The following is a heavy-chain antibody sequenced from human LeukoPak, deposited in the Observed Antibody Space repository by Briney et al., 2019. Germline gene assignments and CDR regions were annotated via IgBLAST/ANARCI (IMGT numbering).Heavy chain of an antibody. CDR2: ISGSGGST. CDR3: ARGVGETLSGWTLDY. V-gene: IGHV3-23*01. Sequence: GGSLRLSCAASGFTFSSYAMSWVRQAPGKGLEWVSAISGSGGSTYYADSVKGRFTISRDNSKNTLYMKMNSLRVEDTAVYYCARGVGETLSGWTLDYWGHGTLVAVSS. CDR1: GFTFSSYA. J-gene: IGHJ4*01. D-gene: IGHD6-19*01.